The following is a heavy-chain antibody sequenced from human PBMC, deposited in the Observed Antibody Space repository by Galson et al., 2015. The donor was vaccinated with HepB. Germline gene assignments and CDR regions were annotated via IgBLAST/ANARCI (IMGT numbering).Heavy chain of an antibody. Sequence: SVKVSCKASGGTFSSYAISWVRQAPGQGLEWMGGIIPIFGTANYAQKFQGRVTIAADESTSTAYMELSSLRSEDTAVYYCASFDYYDSSGYYLDIDYWGQGTLVTVSS. D-gene: IGHD3-22*01. V-gene: IGHV1-69*13. J-gene: IGHJ4*02. CDR3: ASFDYYDSSGYYLDIDY. CDR2: IIPIFGTA. CDR1: GGTFSSYA.